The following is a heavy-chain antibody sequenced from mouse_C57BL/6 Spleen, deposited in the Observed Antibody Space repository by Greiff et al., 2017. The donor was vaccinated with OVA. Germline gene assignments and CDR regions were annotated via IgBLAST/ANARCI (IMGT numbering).Heavy chain of an antibody. CDR1: GYTFTSYG. Sequence: QVQLQQSGAELARPGASVKLSCKASGYTFTSYGISWVKQRTGQGLEWIGEIYPRSGNTYYNEKFKGKATLTADKSSSTAYMELRSLTSEDSAVYFCARHYDTTNAYWGQGTLVTVSA. CDR3: ARHYDTTNAY. D-gene: IGHD1-1*01. V-gene: IGHV1-81*01. CDR2: IYPRSGNT. J-gene: IGHJ3*01.